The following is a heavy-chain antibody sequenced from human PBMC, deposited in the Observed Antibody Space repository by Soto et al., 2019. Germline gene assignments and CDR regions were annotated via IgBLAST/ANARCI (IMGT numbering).Heavy chain of an antibody. CDR3: ARAKQWLAGAFDI. V-gene: IGHV3-48*01. J-gene: IGHJ3*02. CDR1: GFTFSSYN. CDR2: ISSSSSTI. Sequence: EVQLVESGGGLVQPGGSLRLSCAASGFTFSSYNMNWVRQAPAKGLKWVSYISSSSSTIYYADSVKGRFTISRDNAKNSLHLQMNSLRAEDTAVYYCARAKQWLAGAFDIWGQGTMVTVSS. D-gene: IGHD6-19*01.